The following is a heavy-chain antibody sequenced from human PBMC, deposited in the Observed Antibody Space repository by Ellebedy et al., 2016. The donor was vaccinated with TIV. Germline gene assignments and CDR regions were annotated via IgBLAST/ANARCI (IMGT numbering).Heavy chain of an antibody. V-gene: IGHV3-7*01. J-gene: IGHJ4*02. Sequence: GESLKISXAASGFTFRSYWMSWVRQAPGKGLEWVANINQDGSEKYYVDSVKGRFTISRDNAKDSLYLQMNSLRGEDTALYYCVRLPGYSSGWYYFDYWGQGTLVTVSS. CDR2: INQDGSEK. CDR3: VRLPGYSSGWYYFDY. CDR1: GFTFRSYW. D-gene: IGHD6-19*01.